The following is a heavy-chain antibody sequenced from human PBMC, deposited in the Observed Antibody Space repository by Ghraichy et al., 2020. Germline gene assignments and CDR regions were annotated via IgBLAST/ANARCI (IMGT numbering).Heavy chain of an antibody. D-gene: IGHD6-6*01. J-gene: IGHJ4*02. CDR2: IWYDGSNE. Sequence: GGSLRLSCAASGFTFRSYGMHWVRQAPGKGLEWVAVIWYDGSNEYYADSVKGRFTISRDNSKNTVYLQMNSLRAEDTAVYYCARDRGYSNSSYLDYWGQGTLVIVSS. CDR3: ARDRGYSNSSYLDY. V-gene: IGHV3-33*01. CDR1: GFTFRSYG.